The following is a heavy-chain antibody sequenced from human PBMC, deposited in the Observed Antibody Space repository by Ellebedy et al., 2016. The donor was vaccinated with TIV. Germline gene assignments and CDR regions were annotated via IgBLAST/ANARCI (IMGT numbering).Heavy chain of an antibody. Sequence: AASVKVSCKASGYTFTSYGISWVRQAPGQGLEWMGWISAYNGNTNYAQKLQGRVTMTTDTSTSTAYMELRSLRSDDTAVYYCARDPYTGVMIYYYYGMDVWGQGTTVTVSS. D-gene: IGHD4-23*01. CDR2: ISAYNGNT. CDR3: ARDPYTGVMIYYYYGMDV. CDR1: GYTFTSYG. J-gene: IGHJ6*02. V-gene: IGHV1-18*01.